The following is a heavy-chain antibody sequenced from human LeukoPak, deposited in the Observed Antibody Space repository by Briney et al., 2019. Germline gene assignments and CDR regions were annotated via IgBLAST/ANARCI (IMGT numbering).Heavy chain of an antibody. CDR3: ARTAIAAAGTVWFDP. D-gene: IGHD6-13*01. Sequence: SETLSLTCTVSGGSISSGGYYWSWIRQHPGKGLEWLGYIYYSGSTNYNPSLKSRVTISVDTSKNQFSLKLSSVTAADTAVYYCARTAIAAAGTVWFDPWGQGTLVTVSS. CDR2: IYYSGST. J-gene: IGHJ5*02. CDR1: GGSISSGGYY. V-gene: IGHV4-61*08.